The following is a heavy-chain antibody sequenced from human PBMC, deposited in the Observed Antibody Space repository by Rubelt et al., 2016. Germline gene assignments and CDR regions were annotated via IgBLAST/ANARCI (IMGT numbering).Heavy chain of an antibody. CDR3: ARDGRSYGMDV. CDR2: IYYSGST. D-gene: IGHD2-15*01. V-gene: IGHV4-59*01. CDR1: GGSISTYY. J-gene: IGHJ6*02. Sequence: QVQLQESGPGLVKPSETLSLTCTVSGGSISTYYWSRIRQPPGKGLEWIGYIYYSGSTNYNPSLKSRVTISLHTSKNQFSLKLNSATASDTAVYYCARDGRSYGMDVWGQGTTVTVSS.